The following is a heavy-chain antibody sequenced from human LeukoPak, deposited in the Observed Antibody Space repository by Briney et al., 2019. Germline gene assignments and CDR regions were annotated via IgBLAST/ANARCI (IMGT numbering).Heavy chain of an antibody. CDR3: ARDFGYSTAGDHYYGMDV. CDR1: GGSISSYY. V-gene: IGHV4-59*01. CDR2: ITSSGYT. J-gene: IGHJ6*02. D-gene: IGHD5-12*01. Sequence: SETLSLTCTVSGGSISSYYWSWIRQSPGKGLEWIGYITSSGYTNYNPSLRSRVTISLDTSKMQFSLRLSSVTAADTAVYFCARDFGYSTAGDHYYGMDVWGQGTTVSVSS.